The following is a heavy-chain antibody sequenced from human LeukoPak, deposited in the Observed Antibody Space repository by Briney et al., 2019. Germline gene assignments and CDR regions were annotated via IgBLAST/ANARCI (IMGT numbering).Heavy chain of an antibody. CDR2: IYTSGST. CDR3: ARGRDIVVVPAAETSGDY. Sequence: PSETPSLTCAVSGGSISTYYWSWIRQPAGKGLEWIGRIYTSGSTNYNPSLKSRVTMSVDTSKNQFSLKLSSVTAADTAVYYCARGRDIVVVPAAETSGDYWGQGTLVTVSS. V-gene: IGHV4-4*07. J-gene: IGHJ4*02. CDR1: GGSISTYY. D-gene: IGHD2-2*01.